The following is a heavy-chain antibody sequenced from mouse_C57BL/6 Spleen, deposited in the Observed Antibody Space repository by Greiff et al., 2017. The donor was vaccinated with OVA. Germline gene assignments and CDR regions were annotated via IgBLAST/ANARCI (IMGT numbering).Heavy chain of an antibody. J-gene: IGHJ3*01. CDR1: GYTFTSYW. Sequence: VQLQQPGAELVKPGASVKLSCKASGYTFTSYWMHWVKQRPGQGLEWIGMIHPNSGSTNYNEKFKSKATLTVDKSSSTAYMQLSSLTSEDSAVYYCARIDGYYGGFAYWGQGTLVTVSA. CDR2: IHPNSGST. CDR3: ARIDGYYGGFAY. D-gene: IGHD2-3*01. V-gene: IGHV1-64*01.